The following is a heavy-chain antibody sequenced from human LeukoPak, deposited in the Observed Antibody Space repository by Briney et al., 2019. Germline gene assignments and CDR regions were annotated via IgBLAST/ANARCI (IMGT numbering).Heavy chain of an antibody. CDR2: ISYDGSNK. J-gene: IGHJ6*02. CDR3: AKDTGSRGDYYYGMDV. Sequence: GGSLRLSCAASGFTFSSYGMHWVRQAPGKGLEWVAVISYDGSNKYYADSVKGRFTISRDNSKNTLYLQMNSLRVEDTAVYYCAKDTGSRGDYYYGMDVWGQGTTVTVSS. D-gene: IGHD3-16*01. V-gene: IGHV3-30*18. CDR1: GFTFSSYG.